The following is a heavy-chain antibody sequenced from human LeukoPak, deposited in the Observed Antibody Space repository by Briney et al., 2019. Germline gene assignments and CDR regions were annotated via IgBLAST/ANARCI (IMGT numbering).Heavy chain of an antibody. J-gene: IGHJ5*02. D-gene: IGHD6-13*01. CDR1: GGSFSGYY. Sequence: PSETLSLTCTVYGGSFSGYYWSWIRQPPGKGLEWIGEINHSGSTNYNPSLKSRVTISVDTSKNQFSLKLSSVTAADTAVYYCATHSSPLSWFDPWGQGTLVTVSS. CDR3: ATHSSPLSWFDP. CDR2: INHSGST. V-gene: IGHV4-34*01.